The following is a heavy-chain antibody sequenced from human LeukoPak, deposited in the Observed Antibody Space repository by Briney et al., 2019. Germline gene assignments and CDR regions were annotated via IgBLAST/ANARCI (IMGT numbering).Heavy chain of an antibody. CDR2: INPNSGGT. D-gene: IGHD3-10*01. J-gene: IGHJ4*02. CDR3: ARDGGFGELPDY. CDR1: GYTFTGYY. V-gene: IGHV1-2*02. Sequence: ASVKVSFKASGYTFTGYYMHWVRQAPGQGLEWMGWINPNSGGTNYAQKFQGRVTMTRDTSISTAYMELSRLRSDDTAVYYCARDGGFGELPDYWGQGTLVTVSS.